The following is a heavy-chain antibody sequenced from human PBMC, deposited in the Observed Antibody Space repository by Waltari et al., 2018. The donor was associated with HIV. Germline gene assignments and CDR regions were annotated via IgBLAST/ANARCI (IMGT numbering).Heavy chain of an antibody. CDR2: IYYSGST. V-gene: IGHV4-59*01. CDR3: ARCQRGILTGYSPGDYYGMDV. J-gene: IGHJ6*02. CDR1: GGSISSYY. D-gene: IGHD3-9*01. Sequence: QVQLQESGPGLVKPSETLSLTCTVSGGSISSYYWSWIRQPPGKGLGWIGYIYYSGSTNHNPSLKSRVTISVDTSKNQFSLKLSSVTAADTAVYYCARCQRGILTGYSPGDYYGMDVWGQGTTVTVSS.